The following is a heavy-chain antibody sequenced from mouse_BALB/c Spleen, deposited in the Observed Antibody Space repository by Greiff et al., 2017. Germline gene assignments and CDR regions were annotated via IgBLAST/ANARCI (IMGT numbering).Heavy chain of an antibody. V-gene: IGHV1S22*01. CDR2: IYPGSGST. Sequence: LQQPGSELVRPGASVKLSCKASGFTFTSYWMHWVQQRPGQGLEWIGKIYPGSGSTNYDEKFKGKATLTVDTSSSTAYMQLSSLTSEDSAVFYCTTWDYWGQGTTLTVSS. CDR3: TTWDY. CDR1: GFTFTSYW. J-gene: IGHJ2*01.